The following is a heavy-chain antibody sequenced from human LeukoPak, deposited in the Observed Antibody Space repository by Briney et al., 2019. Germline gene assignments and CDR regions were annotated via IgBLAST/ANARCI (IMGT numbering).Heavy chain of an antibody. CDR2: IIGSGGDT. CDR3: AKAWAAAGTFAS. CDR1: GFTFSSYA. J-gene: IGHJ4*02. Sequence: PGGSLRLSCAASGFTFSSYAMSWVRQAPGKGLEWVSTIIGSGGDTYYADSVKGRFTISRDTSKNTLYLQMKSLRAEDTAVYHCAKAWAAAGTFASWGQGTLVTVSS. V-gene: IGHV3-23*01. D-gene: IGHD6-13*01.